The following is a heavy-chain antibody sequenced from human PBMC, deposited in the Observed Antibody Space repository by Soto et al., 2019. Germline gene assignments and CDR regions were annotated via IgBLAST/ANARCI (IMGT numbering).Heavy chain of an antibody. CDR1: GYTSTRNG. J-gene: IGHJ6*02. CDR2: ISPKSGNT. D-gene: IGHD3-22*01. CDR3: VKDRDSNSWPSRDV. Sequence: QVHLVQSGAEVKKPGASVNVSCKTSGYTSTRNGISWVRQAPGQGLEWMGWISPKSGNTKYAQKFQGRVIMTTDTSTSTAYMELRSLRSDDTAVYFCVKDRDSNSWPSRDVWGPGTTVTVSS. V-gene: IGHV1-18*01.